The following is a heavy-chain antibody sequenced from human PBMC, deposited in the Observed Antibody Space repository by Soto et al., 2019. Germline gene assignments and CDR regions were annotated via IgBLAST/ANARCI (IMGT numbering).Heavy chain of an antibody. V-gene: IGHV2-5*01. J-gene: IGHJ4*02. CDR1: GLSLSTSGVG. CDR3: AHMGYIVVVTAILPLVDY. Sequence: SGPTLVNPKHPLTLTYKFSGLSLSTSGVGVGWIRQPPVKALEWLALIYWNDDKHYSQSLKSRLTITKDTSQNQVVLTMTNMDPVDTATYYCAHMGYIVVVTAILPLVDYWGQGTRGTVSA. CDR2: IYWNDDK. D-gene: IGHD2-21*02.